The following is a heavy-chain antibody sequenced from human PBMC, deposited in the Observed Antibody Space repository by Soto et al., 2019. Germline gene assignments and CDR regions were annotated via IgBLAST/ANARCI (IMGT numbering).Heavy chain of an antibody. CDR2: TYYKSKWYY. CDR3: SRGSWDDVSGHYYMDV. D-gene: IGHD3-3*01. Sequence: SQTLSLTCAISGDSVSSNSAGWNWVRQTPSRGLEWLGRTYYKSKWYYNSAVSVKSRITINPDTSKNQFSLQLNSVTPEDTAVYYCSRGSWDDVSGHYYMDVWGQGTTVTVPS. V-gene: IGHV6-1*01. CDR1: GDSVSSNSAG. J-gene: IGHJ6*03.